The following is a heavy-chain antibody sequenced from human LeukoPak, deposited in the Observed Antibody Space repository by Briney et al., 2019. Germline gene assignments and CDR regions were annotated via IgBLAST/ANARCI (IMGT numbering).Heavy chain of an antibody. Sequence: SVKVSCKASGGTFSSYAISWVRQAPGQGLEWMGGTIPIFGTANYAQKFQGRVTITTDESTSTAYMELSSLRSEDTAVYYCARDPTYYYDSSGYREGYYFDYWGQGTLVTVSS. D-gene: IGHD3-22*01. V-gene: IGHV1-69*05. CDR1: GGTFSSYA. CDR3: ARDPTYYYDSSGYREGYYFDY. CDR2: TIPIFGTA. J-gene: IGHJ4*02.